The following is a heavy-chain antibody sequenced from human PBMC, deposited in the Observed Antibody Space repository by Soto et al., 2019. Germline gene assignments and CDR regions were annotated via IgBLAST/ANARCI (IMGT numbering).Heavy chain of an antibody. J-gene: IGHJ3*02. CDR1: GGSISSSSYY. CDR3: AKGLGGSGYSYRNDAFDI. D-gene: IGHD5-18*01. CDR2: IYYSGST. V-gene: IGHV4-39*01. Sequence: SETLSLTCTVSGGSISSSSYYWGWIRQPPGKGLEWIGSIYYSGSTYYNPSLKSRVTISVDTSKNQFSLKLSSVTAADTAVYYCAKGLGGSGYSYRNDAFDIWGQGTMVTVSS.